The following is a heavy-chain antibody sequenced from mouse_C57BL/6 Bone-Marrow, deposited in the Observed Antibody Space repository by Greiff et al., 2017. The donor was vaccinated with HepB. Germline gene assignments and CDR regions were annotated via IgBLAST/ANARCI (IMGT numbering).Heavy chain of an antibody. CDR1: GFSFSDFY. CDR3: ARDAPYGRFAY. J-gene: IGHJ3*01. V-gene: IGHV7-1*01. D-gene: IGHD1-2*01. CDR2: SRNKANDYTT. Sequence: EVQGVESGGGLVQSGRSLRLSCATSGFSFSDFYMEWVRQAPGTGLEWIAASRNKANDYTTEYSASVKGRFIVSRDTSQSILYLQMNALRAEDTAIYYCARDAPYGRFAYWGKGTLVTVSA.